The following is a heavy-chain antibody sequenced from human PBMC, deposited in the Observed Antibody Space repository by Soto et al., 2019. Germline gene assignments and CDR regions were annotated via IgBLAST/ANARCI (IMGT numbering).Heavy chain of an antibody. V-gene: IGHV1-2*02. Sequence: QVHLVQSGAEVKKPGASVKVSCKASRDTFTRYYMHWVRQAPGQGLEWMGWINPNSGGPNYAQKFQGRVTMTRDTSISTVYMELSRLRSDDTAVYYCARARIPDAFDIWGQGTMVTVSS. CDR3: ARARIPDAFDI. J-gene: IGHJ3*02. CDR1: RDTFTRYY. CDR2: INPNSGGP.